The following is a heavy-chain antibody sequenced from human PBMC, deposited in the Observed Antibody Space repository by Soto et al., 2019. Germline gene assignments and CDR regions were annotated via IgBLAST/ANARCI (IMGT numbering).Heavy chain of an antibody. D-gene: IGHD3-10*01. CDR1: GGSFSGYY. J-gene: IGHJ4*02. Sequence: SETLSLTCAVYGGSFSGYYWSWIRQPPGKGLEWIGEINHSGSTNYNPSLKSRVTISVDTSKNQFSLKLSSVTAADTAVYYCARGYYYGSGSYYNRGVFDYWGQGTLVTVSS. CDR2: INHSGST. CDR3: ARGYYYGSGSYYNRGVFDY. V-gene: IGHV4-34*01.